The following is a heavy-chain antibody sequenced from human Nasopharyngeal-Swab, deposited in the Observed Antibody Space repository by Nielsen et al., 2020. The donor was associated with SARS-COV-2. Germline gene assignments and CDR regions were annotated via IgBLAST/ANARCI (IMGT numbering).Heavy chain of an antibody. J-gene: IGHJ4*02. Sequence: GESLKISCQGSGYSFSAYWIGWVRQLPGKDLEWMGIIYPGDSDVRYSPSFRDQVTIPADKSTSTAFLQWSSLKASDTAIYYCARHQGPYWAAPFDFWGQGALVTVSS. CDR2: IYPGDSDV. CDR3: ARHQGPYWAAPFDF. V-gene: IGHV5-51*01. D-gene: IGHD2-21*01. CDR1: GYSFSAYW.